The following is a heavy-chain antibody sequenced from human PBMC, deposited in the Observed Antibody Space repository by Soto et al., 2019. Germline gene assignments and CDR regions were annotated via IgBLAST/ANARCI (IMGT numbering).Heavy chain of an antibody. CDR3: AKETANGGGDFDI. CDR1: GFICSSYD. D-gene: IGHD2-8*01. J-gene: IGHJ3*02. V-gene: IGHV3-23*01. CDR2: ILVDGRT. Sequence: GGSLSLSCAASGFICSSYDMSWVRQAPGKGLEWVSTILVDGRTFYVDSVKGRFTISRDSSQNTVYLQMNSLTAGDTALYYCAKETANGGGDFDICGQGTMVTVSS.